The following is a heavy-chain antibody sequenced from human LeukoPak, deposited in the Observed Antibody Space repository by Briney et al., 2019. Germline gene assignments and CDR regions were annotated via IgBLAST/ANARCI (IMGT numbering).Heavy chain of an antibody. Sequence: ASVKVSCKTSGYTFSRHYIHWVRQAPGQGLEWLGIVNTSGATTRYGQNFKGRVPATRDTSTSTVYMEMSSLNSEDTAVYYCARGTGHYDILTGPSYYYYGMDVWGQGTTVTVSS. CDR1: GYTFSRHY. D-gene: IGHD3-9*01. CDR2: VNTSGATT. V-gene: IGHV1-46*01. CDR3: ARGTGHYDILTGPSYYYYGMDV. J-gene: IGHJ6*02.